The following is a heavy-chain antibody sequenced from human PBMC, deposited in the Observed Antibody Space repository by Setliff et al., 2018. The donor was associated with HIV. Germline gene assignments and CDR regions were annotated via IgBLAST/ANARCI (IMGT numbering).Heavy chain of an antibody. V-gene: IGHV4-34*01. CDR2: INHSGST. CDR1: GGSFSGYY. D-gene: IGHD3-22*01. J-gene: IGHJ4*02. Sequence: SETLSLTCAVYGGSFSGYYWSWIRQSPGKELEWIGGINHSGSTNYNPSLKSRVAISVDTSKNQFSLKVTSVTAADTALYYSARQFGSGYYFDYWGQATLVTVSS. CDR3: ARQFGSGYYFDY.